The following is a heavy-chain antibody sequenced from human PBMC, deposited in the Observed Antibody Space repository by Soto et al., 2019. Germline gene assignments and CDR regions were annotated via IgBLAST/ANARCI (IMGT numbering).Heavy chain of an antibody. CDR3: ATDLWSYQLQEANDAFDI. V-gene: IGHV1-24*01. CDR1: GYTLTELS. Sequence: QVQLVQSGAEVKKPGASVKVSCKVSGYTLTELSMHWVRQAPGKGLEWMGGFDPEDGETIYAQKFQGRVTMTEDTSTDTAYMELSSLRSEDTAVYYCATDLWSYQLQEANDAFDIWGQGTMVTVSS. J-gene: IGHJ3*02. D-gene: IGHD1-26*01. CDR2: FDPEDGET.